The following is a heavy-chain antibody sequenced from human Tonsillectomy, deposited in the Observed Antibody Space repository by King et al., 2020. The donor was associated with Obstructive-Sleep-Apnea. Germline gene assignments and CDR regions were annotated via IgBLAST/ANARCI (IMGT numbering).Heavy chain of an antibody. Sequence: QLQESGPGLVKPSETLSLTCTVSGYSINSGYYWGWIRHPPGKGLEWIGSVYHSGNTYYNPSPKSRVTISVHTSQNQFSLRLFSVTAADTAVYYCAREGYGPWGQGALVTVSS. D-gene: IGHD5-12*01. CDR2: VYHSGNT. J-gene: IGHJ5*02. CDR3: AREGYGP. V-gene: IGHV4-38-2*02. CDR1: GYSINSGYY.